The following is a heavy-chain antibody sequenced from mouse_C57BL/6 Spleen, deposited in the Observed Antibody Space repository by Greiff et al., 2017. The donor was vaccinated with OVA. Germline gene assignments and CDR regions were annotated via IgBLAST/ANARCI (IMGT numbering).Heavy chain of an antibody. V-gene: IGHV1-82*01. CDR1: GYAFSSSW. J-gene: IGHJ4*01. Sequence: QVQLKQSGPELVKPGASVKISCKASGYAFSSSWMNWVKQRPGKGLEWIGRIYPGDGDTNYNGKFKGQATLTADKSSSTAYMQLSSLTSEDSAVYFCASLDYDEDYYAMDYWGQGTSVTVSS. CDR2: IYPGDGDT. CDR3: ASLDYDEDYYAMDY. D-gene: IGHD2-4*01.